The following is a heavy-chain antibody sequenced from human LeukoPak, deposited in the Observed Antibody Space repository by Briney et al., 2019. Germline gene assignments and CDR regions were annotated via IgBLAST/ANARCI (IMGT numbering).Heavy chain of an antibody. Sequence: SETLSLTCTVSGGSISSYYWSWIRQPAGKGLEWIGRICTSGSTNYNPSLKSRVTMSVDTSKNQFSLKLSSVTAADTAVYYCAKEMYSSGWSGNSFDYWGQGTLVTVSS. CDR1: GGSISSYY. V-gene: IGHV4-4*07. CDR2: ICTSGST. J-gene: IGHJ4*02. D-gene: IGHD6-19*01. CDR3: AKEMYSSGWSGNSFDY.